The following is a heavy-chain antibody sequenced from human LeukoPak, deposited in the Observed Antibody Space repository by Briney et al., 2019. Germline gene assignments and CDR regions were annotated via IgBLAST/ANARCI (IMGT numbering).Heavy chain of an antibody. CDR3: ARPRYSYGNAFSGWFDP. CDR1: GGSISSSSYY. J-gene: IGHJ5*02. V-gene: IGHV4-39*01. Sequence: SETLSLTCTVSGGSISSSSYYWGWIRQPPGKGLEWIGSIYYSGSTYYNPSLKSRVTISVDTPKNQFSLKLSSVTAADTAVYYCARPRYSYGNAFSGWFDPWGQGTLVTVSS. D-gene: IGHD5-18*01. CDR2: IYYSGST.